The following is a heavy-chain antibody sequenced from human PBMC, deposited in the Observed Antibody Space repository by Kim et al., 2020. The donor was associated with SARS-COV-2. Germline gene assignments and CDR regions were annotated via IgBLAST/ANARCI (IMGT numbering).Heavy chain of an antibody. J-gene: IGHJ4*02. Sequence: SETLSLTCAVSGGSISSGGYSWSWIRQPPGKGLEWIAYIYYSGTTYYNPSLKSRVTVSVDRSKNQFSLNVTSVTAADTAGYYCARVDGYDFDHWGQGTLVTVSS. CDR3: ARVDGYDFDH. D-gene: IGHD5-12*01. CDR2: IYYSGTT. CDR1: GGSISSGGYS. V-gene: IGHV4-30-2*01.